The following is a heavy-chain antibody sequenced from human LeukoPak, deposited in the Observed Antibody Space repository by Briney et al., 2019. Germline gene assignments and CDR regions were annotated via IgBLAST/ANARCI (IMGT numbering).Heavy chain of an antibody. CDR3: VRLVATTYYFDY. D-gene: IGHD5-24*01. J-gene: IGHJ4*02. CDR2: IYYSGST. V-gene: IGHV4-59*01. Sequence: SETLSLTCTVSGGSISSYYWSWIRQPPGKGLEWIGYIYYSGSTNYNPSLKSRVTISVDTSKNQFSLKLSSVTAADTAVYYCVRLVATTYYFDYWGQGTLVTVSS. CDR1: GGSISSYY.